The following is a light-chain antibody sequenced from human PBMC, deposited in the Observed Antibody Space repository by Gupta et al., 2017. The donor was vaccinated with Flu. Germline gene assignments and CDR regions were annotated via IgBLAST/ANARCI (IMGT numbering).Light chain of an antibody. J-gene: IGKJ1*01. CDR1: QSLLHTNGYNY. CDR3: RRALQSAQG. Sequence: GEPASISCRSSQSLLHTNGYNYLDWYLQKPGQSPQLLIYSGSNRASGVPDRFTGSGSGTDFTLKISRVEADDVGVYYCRRALQSAQGFGQGTKLEIK. V-gene: IGKV2-28*01. CDR2: SGS.